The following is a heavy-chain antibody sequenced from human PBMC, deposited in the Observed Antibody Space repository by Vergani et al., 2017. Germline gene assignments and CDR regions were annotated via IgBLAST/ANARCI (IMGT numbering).Heavy chain of an antibody. CDR2: IYTSGST. Sequence: QVQLQESGPGLVKPSETLSLTCTVSGGSISSYYWSWIRQPAGKGLEWIGRIYTSGSTNYNPSLKSRVTMSVDTSKNQCSLKLSSVTAADTAVYYCARSYRVAARAWFDPWGQGTLVTVSS. CDR1: GGSISSYY. V-gene: IGHV4-4*07. J-gene: IGHJ5*02. CDR3: ARSYRVAARAWFDP. D-gene: IGHD6-6*01.